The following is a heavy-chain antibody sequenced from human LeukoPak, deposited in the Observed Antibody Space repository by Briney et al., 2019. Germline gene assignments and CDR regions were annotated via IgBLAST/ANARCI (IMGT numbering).Heavy chain of an antibody. Sequence: GGSLRLSCAASGFTFSSYGMSWVRQAPGKGLEWVSAISGSGGSTYYADSVKGRFTISRDNSKNTLYLQMNSLRAEDTAVYYCAKPTKGAVAGNFDYWGQGTLVTVSS. CDR3: AKPTKGAVAGNFDY. CDR2: ISGSGGST. V-gene: IGHV3-23*01. D-gene: IGHD6-19*01. CDR1: GFTFSSYG. J-gene: IGHJ4*02.